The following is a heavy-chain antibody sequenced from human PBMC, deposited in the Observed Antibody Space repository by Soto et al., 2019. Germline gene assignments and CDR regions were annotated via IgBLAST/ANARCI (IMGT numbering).Heavy chain of an antibody. CDR3: PTMVTPGY. V-gene: IGHV3-7*05. CDR1: GFSFSSYW. D-gene: IGHD4-17*01. CDR2: IKQDGSDK. Sequence: GGSLRLSCAASGFSFSSYWMSWVRQAPGKGLEWVANIKQDGSDKYYADSVRGRFTISRDNAKNALYLQMNSLRAEDTAVYYCPTMVTPGYWGQGTLVTVSS. J-gene: IGHJ4*02.